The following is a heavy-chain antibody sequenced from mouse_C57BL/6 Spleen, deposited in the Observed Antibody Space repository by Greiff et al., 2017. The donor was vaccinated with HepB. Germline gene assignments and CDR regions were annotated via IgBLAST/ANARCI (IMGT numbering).Heavy chain of an antibody. J-gene: IGHJ4*01. CDR3: GRGGGGSSPMDY. D-gene: IGHD1-1*01. CDR2: IYPGDGDT. Sequence: QVQLQQSGAELVKPGASVKISCKASGYAFSSYWMNWVKQRPGKGLEWIGQIYPGDGDTNYNGKFKGKATLTADKSSSTAYMQLSSLTSEDSAVYFGGRGGGGSSPMDYWGQGTSVTVSS. V-gene: IGHV1-80*01. CDR1: GYAFSSYW.